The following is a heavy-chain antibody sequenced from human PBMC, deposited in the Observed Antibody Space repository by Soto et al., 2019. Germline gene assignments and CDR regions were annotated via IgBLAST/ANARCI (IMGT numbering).Heavy chain of an antibody. V-gene: IGHV3-53*04. CDR3: ARVRMSTSGYDSGMDV. Sequence: EVQLVESGGGLVQPGGSLRLSCAASGFTVSSNYMSWVRQAPGKGLEWVSVIYSGGSTYYADSVRGRFTISRHNSKNTLYLQMNSLRAEDAAVYYCARVRMSTSGYDSGMDVWGQGTTVTVSS. CDR2: IYSGGST. D-gene: IGHD5-12*01. J-gene: IGHJ6*02. CDR1: GFTVSSNY.